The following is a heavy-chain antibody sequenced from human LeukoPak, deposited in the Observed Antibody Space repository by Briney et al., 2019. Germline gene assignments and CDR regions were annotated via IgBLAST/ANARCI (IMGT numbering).Heavy chain of an antibody. CDR2: ISGSGGST. J-gene: IGHJ4*02. V-gene: IGHV3-23*01. CDR3: AKGNRYSGYDNDY. Sequence: GESLKISCKGSGYSFTSYWIGWVRQMPGKGLEWVSGISGSGGSTYYADSVKGRFAISRDNSKNTLYLQMSSLSADDTAVYYCAKGNRYSGYDNDYWGQGTLVTVSS. D-gene: IGHD5-12*01. CDR1: GYSFTSYW.